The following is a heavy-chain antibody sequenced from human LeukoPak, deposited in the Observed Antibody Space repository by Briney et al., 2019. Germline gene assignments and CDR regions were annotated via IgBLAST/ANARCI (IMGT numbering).Heavy chain of an antibody. CDR2: IYSDGST. Sequence: GGSLRLSCAASGFIVSGDFMSWVRQAPGRGLEWVSVIYSDGSTYYADSVKGRFTISRDNSKNTLDLQMTGLRAEDTAVYYCARERGRGRDSPWFDYWGQGTLVTVSS. CDR1: GFIVSGDF. V-gene: IGHV3-53*01. D-gene: IGHD1-26*01. CDR3: ARERGRGRDSPWFDY. J-gene: IGHJ4*02.